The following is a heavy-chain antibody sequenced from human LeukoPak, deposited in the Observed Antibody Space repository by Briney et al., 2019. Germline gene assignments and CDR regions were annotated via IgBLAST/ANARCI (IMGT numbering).Heavy chain of an antibody. D-gene: IGHD3-3*01. CDR3: ARDLTRGIFGVHRRSYAFDI. Sequence: GGSLRLSCAASGFTFSSYSMNWVRQAPGKGLGWVSSISSSSSYIYYADSVKGRFTISRDNAKNSLYLQMNSLRAEDTAVYYCARDLTRGIFGVHRRSYAFDIWGQGTMVTVSS. V-gene: IGHV3-21*01. CDR1: GFTFSSYS. J-gene: IGHJ3*02. CDR2: ISSSSSYI.